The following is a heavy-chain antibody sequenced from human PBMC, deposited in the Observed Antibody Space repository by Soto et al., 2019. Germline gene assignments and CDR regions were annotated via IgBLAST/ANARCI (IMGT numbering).Heavy chain of an antibody. Sequence: QVQLQESGPGLVKPSETLSLTCTVSGASVSSDNYYWSWIRQPPGKGLEWIGYIYFAGSTDYNPSLKSRVTISLDTSKNQFSLKLSSVTAADTALYYCARESSRGLYGLDVWGQGTTVTVSS. V-gene: IGHV4-61*01. CDR1: GASVSSDNYY. D-gene: IGHD3-10*01. CDR3: ARESSRGLYGLDV. J-gene: IGHJ6*02. CDR2: IYFAGST.